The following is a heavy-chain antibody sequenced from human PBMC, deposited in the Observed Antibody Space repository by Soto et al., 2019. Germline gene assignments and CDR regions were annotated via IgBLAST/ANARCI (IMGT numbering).Heavy chain of an antibody. CDR2: ISYDGSNK. J-gene: IGHJ6*02. D-gene: IGHD3-22*01. CDR3: ARGESYSSGTYYYYGMDV. V-gene: IGHV3-30*03. Sequence: PGGSLRLSCAASGFTFSSYGMHWVRQAPGKGLEWVAVISYDGSNKYYADSVKGRFTISRDNSKNTLYLQMNSLRAEDTAVYYCARGESYSSGTYYYYGMDVWGQGTTVTVSS. CDR1: GFTFSSYG.